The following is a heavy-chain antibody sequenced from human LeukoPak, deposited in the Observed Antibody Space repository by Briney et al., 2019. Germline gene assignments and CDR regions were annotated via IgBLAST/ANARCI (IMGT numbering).Heavy chain of an antibody. J-gene: IGHJ4*02. Sequence: QSGGSLRLSCAASGFTFSSYAMSWVRQAPGKGLEWVSAISGSGGSTYYADSVKGRFTISRDNSKNTLYLQMNSLRAEDTAVYYCANGWADRDYDFWSGGTYWGQGTLVTVSS. CDR2: ISGSGGST. V-gene: IGHV3-23*01. D-gene: IGHD3-3*01. CDR3: ANGWADRDYDFWSGGTY. CDR1: GFTFSSYA.